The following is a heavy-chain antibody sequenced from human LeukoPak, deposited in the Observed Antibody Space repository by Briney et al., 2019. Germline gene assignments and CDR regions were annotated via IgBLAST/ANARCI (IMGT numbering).Heavy chain of an antibody. CDR2: IYSGGST. CDR3: ARGVRDTVTMWNNYYYYYMDV. D-gene: IGHD4-11*01. J-gene: IGHJ6*03. V-gene: IGHV3-53*01. Sequence: PGGSLRLSCAASGFTVSSNCMSWVRQAPGKGLDWVSVIYSGGSTYYADSVKGRFTISRDDSKNALYLQMNSLRADDTAVYYCARGVRDTVTMWNNYYYYYMDVWGKGTTVTVSS. CDR1: GFTVSSNC.